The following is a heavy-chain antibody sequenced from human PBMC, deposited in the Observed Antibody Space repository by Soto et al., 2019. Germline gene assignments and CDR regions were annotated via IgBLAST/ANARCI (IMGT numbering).Heavy chain of an antibody. Sequence: XGSLRLTFAASGFTFSSYCMHGVGQAPGKGLVWVSRINSDGSSTSYADSVKGRFTISRDNAKNTLYLQMNSLRAEDTAVYYCAREYSTSAYYYGMDVWGQGTTVTVSS. D-gene: IGHD5-18*01. J-gene: IGHJ6*02. CDR2: INSDGSST. V-gene: IGHV3-74*01. CDR3: AREYSTSAYYYGMDV. CDR1: GFTFSSYC.